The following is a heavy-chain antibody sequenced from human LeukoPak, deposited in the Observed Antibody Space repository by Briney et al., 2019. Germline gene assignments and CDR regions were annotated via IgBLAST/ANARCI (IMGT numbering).Heavy chain of an antibody. D-gene: IGHD1-1*01. V-gene: IGHV4-31*03. J-gene: IGHJ3*02. Sequence: PSETLSLTCTVSGGSISSGGYYWSWIRQHPGKGLKWIGYIYYSGSAYYNPSLKSRVTISVDTSKNQFSLRLSSVTAADTAVYYCARERLTLRAFDIWGQGTMVTVSS. CDR3: ARERLTLRAFDI. CDR1: GGSISSGGYY. CDR2: IYYSGSA.